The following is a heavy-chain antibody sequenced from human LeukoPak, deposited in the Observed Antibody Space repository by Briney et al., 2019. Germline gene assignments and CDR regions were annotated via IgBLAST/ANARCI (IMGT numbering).Heavy chain of an antibody. V-gene: IGHV3-11*04. J-gene: IGHJ5*02. Sequence: GGSLRLSCAASGFTFSDYYMNWIRQAPGEGLEWVSYISSSGSTIYYADSVRGRFTISRDNAKNSLYLQMNSLRAEDTAVYYCARDSSGWYHWFDPWGQGTLVTVSS. CDR1: GFTFSDYY. CDR2: ISSSGSTI. CDR3: ARDSSGWYHWFDP. D-gene: IGHD6-19*01.